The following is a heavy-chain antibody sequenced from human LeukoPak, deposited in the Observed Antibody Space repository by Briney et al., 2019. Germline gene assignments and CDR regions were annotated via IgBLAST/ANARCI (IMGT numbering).Heavy chain of an antibody. Sequence: SVKVSCKASGYTFTSYGISWVRQAPGQGLEWMGWISAYNGNTNYAQKVQGRVTMTTDTSTSTAYMELRSLRSDDTAVYYCARGLGYSSSWYWFDPWGQGTLVTVSS. J-gene: IGHJ5*02. CDR2: ISAYNGNT. V-gene: IGHV1-18*01. CDR1: GYTFTSYG. CDR3: ARGLGYSSSWYWFDP. D-gene: IGHD6-13*01.